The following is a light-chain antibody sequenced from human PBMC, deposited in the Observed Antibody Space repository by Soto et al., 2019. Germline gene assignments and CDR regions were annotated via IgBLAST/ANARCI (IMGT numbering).Light chain of an antibody. CDR1: QSVNSN. V-gene: IGKV3-15*01. CDR3: QQYNDWPHT. J-gene: IGKJ4*01. Sequence: EKVMTQSPATLSVSPGERATLSCRASQSVNSNLAWYQQKPGQAPRLLLYGASTRATGIPARFSGSASGTEFTLTISILQSEDSAVYDCQQYNDWPHTFGGGTKVEIK. CDR2: GAS.